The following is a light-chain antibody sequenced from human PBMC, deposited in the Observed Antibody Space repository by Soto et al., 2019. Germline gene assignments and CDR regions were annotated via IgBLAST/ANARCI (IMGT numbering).Light chain of an antibody. CDR2: GSS. CDR3: QQYNNWGLS. CDR1: ENVGTN. V-gene: IGKV3D-15*01. J-gene: IGKJ4*01. Sequence: IVMTQSPATLSVSPGEGVTLSCRASENVGTNLAWYQQKPGQAPRLLIYGSSTRATGIPATFSGSGSGTEFTRTISSLQSADSAIYYCQQYNNWGLSFGGGTKVEIK.